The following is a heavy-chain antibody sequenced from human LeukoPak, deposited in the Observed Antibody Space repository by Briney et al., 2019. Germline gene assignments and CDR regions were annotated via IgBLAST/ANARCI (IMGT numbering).Heavy chain of an antibody. CDR3: ARALVTYYYDSSGYSPTPDY. CDR2: IYHSGST. J-gene: IGHJ4*02. D-gene: IGHD3-22*01. Sequence: SETLSLTCTVSGYSICSGYYWGWIRQPPGKGLEWIGSIYHSGSTYYNPSLKSRVTISVDTSKNQFSLKLSSVTAADTAVYYCARALVTYYYDSSGYSPTPDYWGQGTLVTVSS. CDR1: GYSICSGYY. V-gene: IGHV4-38-2*02.